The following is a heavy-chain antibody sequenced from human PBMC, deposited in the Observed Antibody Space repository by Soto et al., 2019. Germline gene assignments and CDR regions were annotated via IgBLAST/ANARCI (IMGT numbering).Heavy chain of an antibody. CDR2: IRSRPNSYAT. CDR3: TRLGPYYYDSSGYYSFDH. V-gene: IGHV3-73*01. CDR1: GFTFSGSA. Sequence: PGGSLRLSCAASGFTFSGSAMHWVRQASGKGLEWVGRIRSRPNSYATEYAASVKGRFTISRDDSKNTTYLQMNSLKTEDTAVYYCTRLGPYYYDSSGYYSFDHWGQGTLVTVSS. J-gene: IGHJ4*02. D-gene: IGHD3-22*01.